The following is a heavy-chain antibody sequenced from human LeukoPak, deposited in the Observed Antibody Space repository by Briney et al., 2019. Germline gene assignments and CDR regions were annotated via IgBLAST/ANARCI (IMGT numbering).Heavy chain of an antibody. CDR2: IYYSGST. J-gene: IGHJ4*02. Sequence: KASETLSLTCTVSAGSISSYYWTWIRQPPGKGLEWIGYIYYSGSTNYNPSLKSRVAISLDTPKNQFSLKLSSVTAADTAIYYCARGRPDFWTNFYTYFLDSWGQGTLVTVSS. CDR3: ARGRPDFWTNFYTYFLDS. D-gene: IGHD3/OR15-3a*01. CDR1: AGSISSYY. V-gene: IGHV4-59*01.